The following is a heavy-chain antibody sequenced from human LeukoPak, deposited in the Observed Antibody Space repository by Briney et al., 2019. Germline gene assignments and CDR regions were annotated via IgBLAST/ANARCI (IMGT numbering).Heavy chain of an antibody. CDR3: AKGKVVPAATPIDY. J-gene: IGHJ4*02. V-gene: IGHV3-21*01. CDR1: GFTFSSYA. Sequence: GGSLRLSCAASGFTFSSYAMSWVRQAPGKGLEWVSSISSSSSYIYYADSVKGRFTISRDNAKNSLYLQMNSLRAEDTAVYYCAKGKVVPAATPIDYWGQGTLVTVSS. CDR2: ISSSSSYI. D-gene: IGHD2-2*01.